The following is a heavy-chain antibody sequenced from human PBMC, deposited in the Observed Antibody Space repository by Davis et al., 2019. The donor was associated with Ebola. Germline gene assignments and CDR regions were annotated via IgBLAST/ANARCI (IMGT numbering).Heavy chain of an antibody. CDR2: ISSSGSTI. CDR1: GFTFSDYY. D-gene: IGHD6-19*01. V-gene: IGHV3-11*04. Sequence: GESLKISCAASGFTFSDYYMSWIRQAPGKGLEWVSYISSSGSTIYYADSVKGRFTISRDNAKNSLYLQMNSLRAEDTAVYYCAREDTDIHSILYSSGPFDYWGQGTLVTVSS. CDR3: AREDTDIHSILYSSGPFDY. J-gene: IGHJ4*02.